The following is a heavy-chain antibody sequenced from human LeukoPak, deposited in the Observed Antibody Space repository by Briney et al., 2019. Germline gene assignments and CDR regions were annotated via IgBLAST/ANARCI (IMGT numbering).Heavy chain of an antibody. J-gene: IGHJ4*02. V-gene: IGHV3-73*01. CDR3: SRQTVSCHDF. CDR2: IRSRRDNYAT. D-gene: IGHD2-2*01. CDR1: GFILSDSH. Sequence: GGSLRLSCAASGFILSDSHMHWVRQAPGKGMEWVGHIRSRRDNYATAYGVAVQGRFTIEREDANNMAYLQMNSLTADDTAVYYCSRQTVSCHDFWGQGTLVTVSS.